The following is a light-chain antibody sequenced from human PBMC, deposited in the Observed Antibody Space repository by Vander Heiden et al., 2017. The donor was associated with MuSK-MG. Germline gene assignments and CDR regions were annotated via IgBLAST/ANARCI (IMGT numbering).Light chain of an antibody. Sequence: QSVLTQPPSVSGAPGQRVTISCTGSSSTIGTGYDVHWYQQLPRTAPKLRSYVNNNRPSGVPDRFSGSKSGTSASLAITGLQAEDEADYYGQSYDGSLSRGVFGGGTKLTVL. CDR2: VNN. CDR3: QSYDGSLSRGV. J-gene: IGLJ3*02. CDR1: SSTIGTGYD. V-gene: IGLV1-40*01.